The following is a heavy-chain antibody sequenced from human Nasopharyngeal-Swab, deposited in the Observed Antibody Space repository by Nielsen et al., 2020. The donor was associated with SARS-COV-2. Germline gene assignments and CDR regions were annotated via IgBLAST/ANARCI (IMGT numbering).Heavy chain of an antibody. CDR3: ARRYNSGWYGWFDP. J-gene: IGHJ5*02. D-gene: IGHD6-19*01. Sequence: SETLSLTCTVSGASISNYYWSWIRQPPGKGLEWLGYIYYIGDTNYNPSFKSRVAISIDTSKNQFSLELSSVTAADTAIYYCARRYNSGWYGWFDPWGQGTPVTVSS. CDR2: IYYIGDT. V-gene: IGHV4-59*08. CDR1: GASISNYY.